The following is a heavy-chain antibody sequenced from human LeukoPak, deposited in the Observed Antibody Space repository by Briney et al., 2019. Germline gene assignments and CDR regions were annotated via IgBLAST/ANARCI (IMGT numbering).Heavy chain of an antibody. V-gene: IGHV3-30-3*01. CDR1: GFTFSSYA. J-gene: IGHJ4*02. D-gene: IGHD6-19*01. Sequence: PGGSLRLSCAASGFTFSSYAMTWVRQAPSKGLEWVAVISYDGSNKYYADSVKGRFTISRDNSKNTLYLQMNSLRAEDTAVYYCARGQWLVGGYWGQGTLVTVSS. CDR3: ARGQWLVGGY. CDR2: ISYDGSNK.